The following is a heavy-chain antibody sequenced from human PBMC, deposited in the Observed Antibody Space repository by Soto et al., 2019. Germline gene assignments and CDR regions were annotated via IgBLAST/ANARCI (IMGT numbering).Heavy chain of an antibody. CDR2: ISSNGGST. Sequence: GGSLRLSCVASGFTFSSYAMHWVRQAPGKGLEYVSAISSNGGSTYYANSVKGRFTISRDNSKNTLYLQMGSLRAEDMAVYYCARGEEYCSSTSCYNWFDPWGQGTLVTVSS. CDR1: GFTFSSYA. CDR3: ARGEEYCSSTSCYNWFDP. J-gene: IGHJ5*02. V-gene: IGHV3-64*01. D-gene: IGHD2-2*01.